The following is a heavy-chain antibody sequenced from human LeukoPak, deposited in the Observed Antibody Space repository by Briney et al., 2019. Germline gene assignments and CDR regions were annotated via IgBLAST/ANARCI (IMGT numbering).Heavy chain of an antibody. V-gene: IGHV4-34*01. Sequence: GSLRLSCAASGFTFSDYYMSWIRQPPGKGLEWIGEINHSGSTNYNPSLKSRVTISVDTSKNQFSLKLSSVTAADTAVYYCARRGAMVRGAIHWGQGTLVTVSS. J-gene: IGHJ4*02. D-gene: IGHD3-10*01. CDR3: ARRGAMVRGAIH. CDR2: INHSGST. CDR1: GFTFSDYY.